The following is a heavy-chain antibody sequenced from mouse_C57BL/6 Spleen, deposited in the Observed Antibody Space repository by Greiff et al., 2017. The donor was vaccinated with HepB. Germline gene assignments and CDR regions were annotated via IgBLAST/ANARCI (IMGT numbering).Heavy chain of an antibody. CDR2: IHPNSGST. D-gene: IGHD2-1*01. J-gene: IGHJ4*01. CDR1: GYTFTSYW. V-gene: IGHV1-64*01. CDR3: ARGGNSFYYAMDY. Sequence: QVQLQQPGAELVKPGAPVKLSCKASGYTFTSYWMHWVKQRPGQGLEWIGMIHPNSGSTNYNEKFKSKATLTVDKSSSTAYMQLSSLTSEDSAVYYCARGGNSFYYAMDYWGQGTSVTVSS.